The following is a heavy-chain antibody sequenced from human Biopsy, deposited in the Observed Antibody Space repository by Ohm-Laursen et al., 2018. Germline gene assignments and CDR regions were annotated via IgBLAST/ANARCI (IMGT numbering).Heavy chain of an antibody. V-gene: IGHV1-2*02. CDR3: ARDRMVTIITLVRADTFDI. J-gene: IGHJ3*02. D-gene: IGHD3-10*01. Sequence: ASVKVSCKASEYTFTDYSLHWVRQAPGQGLEWMGWVNPNSGATNYAQKFQGRVTMTSDTSISTAYIELRRLISDDTAVYFCARDRMVTIITLVRADTFDIWGQGTLVSVSS. CDR1: EYTFTDYS. CDR2: VNPNSGAT.